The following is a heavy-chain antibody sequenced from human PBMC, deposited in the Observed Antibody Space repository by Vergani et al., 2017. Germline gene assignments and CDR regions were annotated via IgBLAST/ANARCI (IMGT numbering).Heavy chain of an antibody. V-gene: IGHV3-33*01. CDR1: GFTFSSYG. D-gene: IGHD2-15*01. CDR2: IWYDGSNH. J-gene: IGHJ6*02. Sequence: VQLVESGGGVVQPGRSLRLSCAASGFTFSSYGMHWVRQAPGKGLEWVAVIWYDGSNHYYADSVKGRFTITRDNSKNPLYLQMNSLRAEDTAVYYCARGPHMVVVADADCYDYGMDVWGQGTTVTVSS. CDR3: ARGPHMVVVADADCYDYGMDV.